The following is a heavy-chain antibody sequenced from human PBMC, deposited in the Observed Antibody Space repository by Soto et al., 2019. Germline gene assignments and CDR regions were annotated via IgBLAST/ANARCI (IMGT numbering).Heavy chain of an antibody. V-gene: IGHV3-23*01. D-gene: IGHD5-12*01. J-gene: IGHJ4*02. CDR1: GFIYSIYA. Sequence: GGSLRLSCTASGFIYSIYAMAWVRQAPGKGLEWVSAISGSGGETYYADSVKGRFTISRDNSKNTVYLQMTNLRAEDTAVYYCAKEIAVAVATPPEYWGQGTLVTVSS. CDR2: ISGSGGET. CDR3: AKEIAVAVATPPEY.